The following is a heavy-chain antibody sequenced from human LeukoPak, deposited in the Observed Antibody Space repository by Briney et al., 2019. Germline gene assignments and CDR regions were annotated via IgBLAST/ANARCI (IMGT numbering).Heavy chain of an antibody. CDR3: ARDRELGY. V-gene: IGHV4-59*01. J-gene: IGHJ4*02. CDR2: SYHRGST. CDR1: GGSISNYY. Sequence: PSETLSLTCTVSGGSISNYYWGSIRQTPGKGPEWIGWSYHRGSTSYNPSLKRRVAISVDTSKDQFSLKLSSVTAADTAVYYCARDRELGYWGQGTLVIVSS. D-gene: IGHD1-1*01.